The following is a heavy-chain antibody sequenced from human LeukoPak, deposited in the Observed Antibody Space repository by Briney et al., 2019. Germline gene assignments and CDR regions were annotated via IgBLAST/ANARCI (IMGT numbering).Heavy chain of an antibody. D-gene: IGHD3-9*01. J-gene: IGHJ5*02. Sequence: GASVKVSCKASGYTFTSYYMHWVRQAPGQGLEWMGIINPSGGSTSYAQKFQGRVTMTRDTSTSTVYMELSSLRSEDTAVYYCARGYYDILTGHNWFDPWGQGTLVTVSS. CDR3: ARGYYDILTGHNWFDP. V-gene: IGHV1-46*01. CDR1: GYTFTSYY. CDR2: INPSGGST.